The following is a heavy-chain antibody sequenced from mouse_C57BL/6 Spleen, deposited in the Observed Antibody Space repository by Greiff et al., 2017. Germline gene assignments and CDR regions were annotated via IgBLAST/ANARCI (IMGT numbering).Heavy chain of an antibody. CDR2: IDPETGGT. J-gene: IGHJ2*01. V-gene: IGHV1-15*01. Sequence: VQLQQSGAELVRPGASVTLSCKASGYPFTDYEMHWVKQTPVHGLEWIGAIDPETGGTAYNQKFKGKAILTADKSSSTAYMELRSLTSEDSAVYYCTRWRVGRDYFDYWGQGTTLTVSS. CDR3: TRWRVGRDYFDY. CDR1: GYPFTDYE. D-gene: IGHD1-3*01.